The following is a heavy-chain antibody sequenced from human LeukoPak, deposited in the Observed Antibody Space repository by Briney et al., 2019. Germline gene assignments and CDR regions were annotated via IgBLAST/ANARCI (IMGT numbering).Heavy chain of an antibody. V-gene: IGHV1-46*01. CDR1: GYTFTSHL. Sequence: EASVKVSCKASGYTFTSHLMHWVRQAPGQGLEWMGIINPSVGDTNYAQKFKGRVTMTRDTSTSTVYMELGSLRSEDTAVYYCARETPPYGPLDYWGQGTLVTVSS. CDR2: INPSVGDT. CDR3: ARETPPYGPLDY. D-gene: IGHD3-10*01. J-gene: IGHJ4*02.